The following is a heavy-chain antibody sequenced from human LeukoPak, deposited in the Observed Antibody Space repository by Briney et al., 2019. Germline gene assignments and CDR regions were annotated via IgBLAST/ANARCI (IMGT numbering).Heavy chain of an antibody. CDR3: ARGINAFDI. D-gene: IGHD3-16*01. CDR1: GFTFSSYS. J-gene: IGHJ3*02. Sequence: PGGSLRLSCAASGFTFSSYSMNWVRQAPGKGLEWVSYISSTSNSISYADSLKGRFTISRDNAKNSLFLQMNSLRDEDTALYYCARGINAFDIWGQGTMVTVSS. CDR2: ISSTSNSI. V-gene: IGHV3-48*02.